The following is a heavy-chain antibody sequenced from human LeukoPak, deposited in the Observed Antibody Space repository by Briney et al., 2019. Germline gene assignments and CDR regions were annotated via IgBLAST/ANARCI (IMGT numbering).Heavy chain of an antibody. J-gene: IGHJ6*02. D-gene: IGHD6-13*01. CDR1: GFTFGDYA. Sequence: GGSLRLSCTASGFTFGDYAVSWVRRAPGRGLEWVGLIRRRDFGYTADYAASVKGRFTIARDDSKSIAYLQMNSLKTEDTAVYYCTREGAAAAYGMDVWGQGTTVTVSS. CDR2: IRRRDFGYTA. V-gene: IGHV3-49*04. CDR3: TREGAAAAYGMDV.